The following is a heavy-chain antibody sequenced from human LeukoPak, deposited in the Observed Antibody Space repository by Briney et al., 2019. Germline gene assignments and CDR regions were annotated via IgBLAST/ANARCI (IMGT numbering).Heavy chain of an antibody. CDR3: AGQRYNWNSHDAFDI. V-gene: IGHV5-51*01. D-gene: IGHD1-7*01. Sequence: GESLKISCKGSGYSFTSYWIGWVRQMPGKGLEWMGIIYPGDSDTRYSPSFQGQVTISADKSIGTAYLQWSSLKASDTAMYYCAGQRYNWNSHDAFDIWGQGTMVTVSS. CDR2: IYPGDSDT. CDR1: GYSFTSYW. J-gene: IGHJ3*02.